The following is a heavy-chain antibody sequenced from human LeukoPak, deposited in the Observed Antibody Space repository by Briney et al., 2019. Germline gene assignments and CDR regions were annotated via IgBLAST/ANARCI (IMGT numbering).Heavy chain of an antibody. D-gene: IGHD3-9*01. V-gene: IGHV4-59*12. Sequence: PSETLSLTYSLSGGSISNYYWSWIRQPPGKGLEWIGYIHYSGSTYYNPSLKSRVTISVDTSKNQFSLKLSSVTAADTAVYYCARDRYVTGYYGMDVWGQGTTVTVSS. CDR1: GGSISNYY. CDR3: ARDRYVTGYYGMDV. J-gene: IGHJ6*02. CDR2: IHYSGST.